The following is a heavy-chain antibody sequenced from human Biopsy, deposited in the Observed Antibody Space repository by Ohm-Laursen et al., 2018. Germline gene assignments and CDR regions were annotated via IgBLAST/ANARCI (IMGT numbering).Heavy chain of an antibody. CDR1: GGSMTGYE. V-gene: IGHV4-59*01. Sequence: PSQTLSLTCSVSGGSMTGYEWSWIRLAPGKGLEWIGYIYYSGGTKYNPSLASRVTFSVDMSKSQFSLKLYSVTAADTAVYYCARVGAGTYDALDIWGQGALVAVSA. D-gene: IGHD1-26*01. CDR3: ARVGAGTYDALDI. CDR2: IYYSGGT. J-gene: IGHJ3*02.